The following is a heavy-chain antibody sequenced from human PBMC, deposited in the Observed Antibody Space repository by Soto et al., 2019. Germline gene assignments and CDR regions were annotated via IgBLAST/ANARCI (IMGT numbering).Heavy chain of an antibody. V-gene: IGHV1-69*02. CDR2: IIPILGIA. CDR1: GGTFSSYT. J-gene: IGHJ6*03. Sequence: QVQLVQSGAEVKKPGSSVKVSCKASGGTFSSYTISWVRQAPGQGLEWMGRIIPILGIANYAQKFQGRVTITADKSTSTAYMELSRLRSEDTAVYYCARGVVPAAMPSYYYYYMDVWGKGTTVTVSS. CDR3: ARGVVPAAMPSYYYYYMDV. D-gene: IGHD2-2*01.